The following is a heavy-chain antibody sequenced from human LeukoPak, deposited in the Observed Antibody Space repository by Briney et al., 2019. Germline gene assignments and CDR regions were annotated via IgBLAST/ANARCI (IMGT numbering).Heavy chain of an antibody. D-gene: IGHD3-10*01. V-gene: IGHV3-33*01. CDR1: GFTFSSYG. Sequence: GGSLRLSCAASGFTFSSYGMHWVRQAPGKGLEWVAVIWYDGSNKYYADSVKGRFTISRDNSKNTLYLQMNSLRAEDTAVYYCARGLTMVRGQGAFDIWGQGTMVTVSS. CDR3: ARGLTMVRGQGAFDI. CDR2: IWYDGSNK. J-gene: IGHJ3*02.